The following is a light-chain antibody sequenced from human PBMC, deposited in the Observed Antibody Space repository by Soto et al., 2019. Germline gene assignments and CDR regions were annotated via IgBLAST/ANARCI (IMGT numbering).Light chain of an antibody. J-gene: IGKJ1*01. V-gene: IGKV1-5*03. Sequence: DIQMTQSPSTLSASVGDRVIITSRASQNINNRLAWYQQRPGKSPKLLVYWASTLESGVPSRFSGSGSGTEFTLSISGLQPDDFATYYCQHFYTYSPWTFGQGTKVDIK. CDR3: QHFYTYSPWT. CDR2: WAS. CDR1: QNINNR.